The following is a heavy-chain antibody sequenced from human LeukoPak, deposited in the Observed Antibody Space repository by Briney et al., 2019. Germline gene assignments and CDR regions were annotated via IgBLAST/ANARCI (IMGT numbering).Heavy chain of an antibody. CDR3: AREAYDFWSGYPPDYYGMDV. D-gene: IGHD3-3*01. CDR2: ISAYNGNT. Sequence: ASVKVSCKASGYTFTSYGISWVRQAPGQGLEWMGWISAYNGNTNYAQKLQGRVTMTTDTSTSTAYMELGSLRSDDTAVYYCAREAYDFWSGYPPDYYGMDVWGQGTTVTVSS. CDR1: GYTFTSYG. V-gene: IGHV1-18*01. J-gene: IGHJ6*02.